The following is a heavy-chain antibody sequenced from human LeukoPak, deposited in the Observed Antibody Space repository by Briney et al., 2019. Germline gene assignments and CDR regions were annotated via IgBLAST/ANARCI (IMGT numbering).Heavy chain of an antibody. D-gene: IGHD3-16*01. V-gene: IGHV1-46*01. CDR1: GYTFTDYY. Sequence: ASVKVSFKASGYTFTDYYIHWVRQAPGQGLEWMGLINPSGDSTTYAQKFQGRVTMTRDTSTSTVYMELSTLRSEDTAVYYCAREGMMPFDYWGQGTLVSVSS. CDR2: INPSGDST. CDR3: AREGMMPFDY. J-gene: IGHJ4*02.